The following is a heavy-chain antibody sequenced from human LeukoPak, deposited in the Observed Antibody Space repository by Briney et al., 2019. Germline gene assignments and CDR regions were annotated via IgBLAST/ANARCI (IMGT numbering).Heavy chain of an antibody. CDR3: AIYDSSGYYTY. CDR1: GFTVSSND. J-gene: IGHJ4*02. Sequence: GGSLRLSCAASGFTVSSNDMSWVRQAPGKGLEWVSVIYSGGRTFYADSVKGRFTISRDNSKNTLYLQMNRLRAEDTAVYYCAIYDSSGYYTYWGQGTLAPVPP. CDR2: IYSGGRT. D-gene: IGHD3-22*01. V-gene: IGHV3-53*01.